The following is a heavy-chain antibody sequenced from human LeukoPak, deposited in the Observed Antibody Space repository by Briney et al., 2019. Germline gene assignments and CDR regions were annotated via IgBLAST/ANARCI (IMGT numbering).Heavy chain of an antibody. J-gene: IGHJ4*02. V-gene: IGHV3-7*01. CDR1: GFTFSSDW. CDR3: ARVSGTFGELY. CDR2: IKQDGSEK. D-gene: IGHD3-10*01. Sequence: GGSLRLSCAASGFTFSSDWMSWVRQAPGKGLEWVANIKQDGSEKYYVDSVKGRFTISRDNAKNSLYLQMNSLRAEDTAVYYCARVSGTFGELYWGQGTLVTVSS.